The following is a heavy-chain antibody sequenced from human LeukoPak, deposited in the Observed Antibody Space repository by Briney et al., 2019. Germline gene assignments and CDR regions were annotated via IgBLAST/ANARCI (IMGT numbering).Heavy chain of an antibody. CDR2: IYTSGST. J-gene: IGHJ6*03. D-gene: IGHD4-23*01. CDR3: ARDVVNGGNLYYYYYMDV. CDR1: GGSISSGSYY. V-gene: IGHV4-61*02. Sequence: PSETLSLTCTVSGGSISSGSYYCSWIRQPAGKGLEWIGRIYTSGSTNYNPSLKSRVTISVDTSKNQFSLKLSSVTAADTAVYYCARDVVNGGNLYYYYYMDVWGKGTTVTVSS.